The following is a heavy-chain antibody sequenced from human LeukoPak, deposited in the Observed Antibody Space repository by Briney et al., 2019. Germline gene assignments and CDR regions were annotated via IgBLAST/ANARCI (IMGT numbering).Heavy chain of an antibody. CDR3: ARDSLISYDSSGYYYPGAFDI. CDR1: GFTFSSYA. D-gene: IGHD3-22*01. Sequence: PGGSLRLSCAASGFTFSSYAMSWVRQAPGKGLEWVSSISSNSSYISYADSVKGRFTISTDNAKNSLYLQMNSLRPEDTAVYYCARDSLISYDSSGYYYPGAFDIWGQGTMVSVSS. J-gene: IGHJ3*02. V-gene: IGHV3-21*01. CDR2: ISSNSSYI.